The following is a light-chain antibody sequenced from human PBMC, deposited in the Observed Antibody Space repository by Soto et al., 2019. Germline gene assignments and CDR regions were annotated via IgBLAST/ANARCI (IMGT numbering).Light chain of an antibody. CDR3: QQYGASPYT. CDR1: QSVSSSY. V-gene: IGKV3-20*01. CDR2: GAS. Sequence: EIVLTQSPGTLSLSPGERATLSCRASQSVSSSYLAWYQQKPGQAPRLLIYGASSRATGIPDRFSGSGSGTDFTLTIRRLEPEDFAVYYCQQYGASPYTFGQWNKLETK. J-gene: IGKJ2*01.